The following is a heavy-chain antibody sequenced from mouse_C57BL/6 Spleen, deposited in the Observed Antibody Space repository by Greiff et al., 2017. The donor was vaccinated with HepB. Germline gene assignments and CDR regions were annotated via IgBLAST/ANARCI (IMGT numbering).Heavy chain of an antibody. D-gene: IGHD1-1*01. Sequence: VKLQQSGAELVRPGASVTLSCKASGYTFTDYEMHWVKQTPVHGLEWIGAIDPETGGTAYNQKFKGKAILTADKSSSTAYMELRSLTSEDSAVYYCTHYYGSSPWFAYWGQGTLVTVSA. CDR2: IDPETGGT. V-gene: IGHV1-15*01. CDR1: GYTFTDYE. J-gene: IGHJ3*01. CDR3: THYYGSSPWFAY.